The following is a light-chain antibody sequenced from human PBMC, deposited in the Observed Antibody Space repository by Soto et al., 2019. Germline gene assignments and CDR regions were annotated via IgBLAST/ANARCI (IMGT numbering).Light chain of an antibody. CDR2: DAS. J-gene: IGKJ3*01. Sequence: DIQLTQSPSSVSATLRDRVTITCQASQDINDHVNWYHQKVGKAPGLLIYDASTLEPGVPPRFSGSGFGTDFTLTISSLQPEDVGTYYCQHYDNGMTFLTFGPGTRV. CDR3: QHYDNGMTFLT. V-gene: IGKV1-33*01. CDR1: QDINDH.